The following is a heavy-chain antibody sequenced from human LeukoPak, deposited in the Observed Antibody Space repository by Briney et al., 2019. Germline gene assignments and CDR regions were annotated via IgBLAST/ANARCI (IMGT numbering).Heavy chain of an antibody. J-gene: IGHJ4*02. Sequence: GGSLRLSCAASGFTFSNYAMTWVRQAPGKGLDWVSAISGSGGTTYHADSVKGRVTISRDNSKNTLHLQMNSLRAEDTALYYCAKGLINDWSALDSWGQGTLVTVSS. V-gene: IGHV3-23*01. CDR1: GFTFSNYA. CDR3: AKGLINDWSALDS. CDR2: ISGSGGTT. D-gene: IGHD3-9*01.